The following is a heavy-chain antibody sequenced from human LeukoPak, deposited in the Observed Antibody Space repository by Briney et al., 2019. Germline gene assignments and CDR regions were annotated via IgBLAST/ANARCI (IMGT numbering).Heavy chain of an antibody. V-gene: IGHV3-33*06. Sequence: GGSLRLSCAASGFTFSSYGMHWVRQAPGKGLEWVAVIWYDGSNKYYADSVKGRFTISRDNSKNTLYLQMNSLRAEDTAVYYCAKGEIVDTALDYWGQGTLVTVSS. CDR2: IWYDGSNK. D-gene: IGHD5-18*01. CDR3: AKGEIVDTALDY. CDR1: GFTFSSYG. J-gene: IGHJ4*02.